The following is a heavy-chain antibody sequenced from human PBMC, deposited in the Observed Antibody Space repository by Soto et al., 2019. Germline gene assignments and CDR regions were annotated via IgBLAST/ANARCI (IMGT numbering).Heavy chain of an antibody. D-gene: IGHD2-15*01. CDR3: ARLTPWLPSNCSGGSCQTHYYYGMDV. CDR1: GGSISSSSYY. CDR2: IYYSGST. Sequence: SETLSLTCTVSGGSISSSSYYWGWIRQPPGKGLEWIGSIYYSGSTYYNPSLKSRVTISVDTSKNQFSRKPSSVTAAETAVYYCARLTPWLPSNCSGGSCQTHYYYGMDVWGQGTTVTVSS. J-gene: IGHJ6*02. V-gene: IGHV4-39*01.